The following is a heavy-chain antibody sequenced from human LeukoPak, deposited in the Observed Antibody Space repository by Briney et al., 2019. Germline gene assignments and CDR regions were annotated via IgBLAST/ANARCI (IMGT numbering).Heavy chain of an antibody. D-gene: IGHD5-12*01. CDR2: INEDGSVK. CDR3: ARDSAYNAFDI. Sequence: GGSLRLSCAASGFTFSRSWMTWVRQASGEGLEWQGNINEDGSVKNYVGSVKGRFTISRDNAKNSLYLQMNSLSAEDSAVYYCARDSAYNAFDIWGQGTMVTVSS. V-gene: IGHV3-7*01. CDR1: GFTFSRSW. J-gene: IGHJ3*02.